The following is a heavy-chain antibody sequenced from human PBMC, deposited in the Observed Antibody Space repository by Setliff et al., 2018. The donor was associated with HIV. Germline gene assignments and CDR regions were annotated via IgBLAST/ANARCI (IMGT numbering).Heavy chain of an antibody. J-gene: IGHJ4*02. D-gene: IGHD3-3*01. Sequence: LSLTCTVSGGSMGSSGPGYYWGWVRQTPGGGLEWIGSVYYRGRTYYNPSLKSRVTISVDTSKNQLSLRLTSMAAADTAMYYCARSQPDTIFGVVTFDCWGQGKMVTVSS. V-gene: IGHV4-39*01. CDR2: VYYRGRT. CDR1: GGSMGSSGPGYY. CDR3: ARSQPDTIFGVVTFDC.